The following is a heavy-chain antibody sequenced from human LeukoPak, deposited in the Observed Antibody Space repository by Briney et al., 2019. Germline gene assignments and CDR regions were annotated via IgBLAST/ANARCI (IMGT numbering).Heavy chain of an antibody. V-gene: IGHV3-23*01. CDR1: GFTFSSYA. CDR3: MTTVTVQDY. CDR2: ISGSGGTT. J-gene: IGHJ4*02. Sequence: GGSLRLSCAAPGFTFSSYAMSWVRRAPGKGLEWVSAISGSGGTTYYADSVKGRLTISRDNSKNTLYLQMNSLRAEDTAVYYCMTTVTVQDYWGQGTLVTVSS. D-gene: IGHD4-17*01.